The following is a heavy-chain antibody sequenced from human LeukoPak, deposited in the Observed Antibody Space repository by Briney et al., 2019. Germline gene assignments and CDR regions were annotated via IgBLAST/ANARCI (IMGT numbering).Heavy chain of an antibody. V-gene: IGHV4-34*09. CDR2: IYYSGST. CDR3: ARGGYYDSSGYTSYYFDY. J-gene: IGHJ4*02. D-gene: IGHD3-22*01. Sequence: SETLSLTCAVYGGSFSGYYWSWIRQPPGKGLEWIGYIYYSGSTYHNPSLKSRVTISVDTSKNQFSLKLSSVTAADTAVYYCARGGYYDSSGYTSYYFDYWGQGTLVTVSS. CDR1: GGSFSGYY.